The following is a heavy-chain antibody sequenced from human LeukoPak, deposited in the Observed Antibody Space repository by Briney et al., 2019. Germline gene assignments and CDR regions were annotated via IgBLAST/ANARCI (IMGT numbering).Heavy chain of an antibody. CDR1: GGSISSRSYY. CDR3: ARMPHCSGGSCSHYNWFDP. CDR2: INHSGST. Sequence: SETLSLTCTVSGGSISSRSYYWGWIRQPPGKGLEWIGEINHSGSTNYNPSLKSRVTISVDTSKNQFSLKLSSVTAADTAVYYCARMPHCSGGSCSHYNWFDPWGQGTLVTVSS. D-gene: IGHD2-15*01. J-gene: IGHJ5*02. V-gene: IGHV4-39*07.